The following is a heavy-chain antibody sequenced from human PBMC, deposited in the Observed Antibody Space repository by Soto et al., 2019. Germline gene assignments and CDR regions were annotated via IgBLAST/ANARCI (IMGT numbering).Heavy chain of an antibody. Sequence: SETLSLTCTVSGGSISSGDYYWSWIRQPPGKGLEWIGYIYYSGSTYYNPSLKSRVSISVDTSKNQFSLKLSSVTAADTAVYYCARVRLLPRGEDYWGQGTLVTVSS. D-gene: IGHD2-15*01. CDR1: GGSISSGDYY. V-gene: IGHV4-30-4*01. J-gene: IGHJ4*02. CDR2: IYYSGST. CDR3: ARVRLLPRGEDY.